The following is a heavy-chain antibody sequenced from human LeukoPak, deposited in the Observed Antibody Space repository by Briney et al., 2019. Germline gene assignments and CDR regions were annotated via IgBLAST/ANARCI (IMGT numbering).Heavy chain of an antibody. CDR3: AGEYYYGSGSFDY. D-gene: IGHD3-10*01. CDR2: IYPGDSDT. V-gene: IGHV5-51*01. Sequence: GESLKISCKCSGYSFTSYWIGWVRQLPGKGLEWMGIIYPGDSDTRYSPSFQGQVTISADKSISTAYLQWSSLKASDTAMYYCAGEYYYGSGSFDYWGQGTLVTVSS. CDR1: GYSFTSYW. J-gene: IGHJ4*02.